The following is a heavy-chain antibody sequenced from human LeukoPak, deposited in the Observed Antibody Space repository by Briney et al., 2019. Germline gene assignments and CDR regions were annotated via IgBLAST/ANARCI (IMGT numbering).Heavy chain of an antibody. CDR2: ITPIFGTA. V-gene: IGHV1-69*01. CDR1: GGTFSSYA. J-gene: IGHJ4*02. Sequence: SVKVSCKASGGTFSSYAISWERQAPGQGLEWMGGITPIFGTANYAQKFQGRVTITADESTSTAYMELSSLRSEDTAVYYCARGDYGNFDYWGQGTLVTVSS. CDR3: ARGDYGNFDY. D-gene: IGHD4-17*01.